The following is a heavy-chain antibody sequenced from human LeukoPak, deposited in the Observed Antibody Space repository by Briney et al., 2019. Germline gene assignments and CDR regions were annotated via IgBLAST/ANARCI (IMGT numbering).Heavy chain of an antibody. V-gene: IGHV4-4*07. CDR3: ARLPRLRSSVIS. D-gene: IGHD4-17*01. Sequence: NPSETLSLTCTVSGGSISSYYWSWIREPAGKGLEWIGRIYTSGSTNYNPSLKSRVTMSVDTSKNQFSLKLSSVTAADTAVYYCARLPRLRSSVISWGQGTLVTVSS. CDR2: IYTSGST. CDR1: GGSISSYY. J-gene: IGHJ5*02.